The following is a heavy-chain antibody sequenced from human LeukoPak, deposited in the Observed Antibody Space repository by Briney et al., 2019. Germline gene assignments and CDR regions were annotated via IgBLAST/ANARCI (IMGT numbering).Heavy chain of an antibody. Sequence: ASVKVSCKASGYTFTGYYMHWVRQAPGQGLERMGWINPNSGGTNYAQKFQGRVTMTRDTSISTAYMELSRLRSDDTAVYYCARLNYYDSSGTGLDPWGQGTLVTVSS. CDR2: INPNSGGT. CDR1: GYTFTGYY. J-gene: IGHJ5*02. CDR3: ARLNYYDSSGTGLDP. V-gene: IGHV1-2*02. D-gene: IGHD3-22*01.